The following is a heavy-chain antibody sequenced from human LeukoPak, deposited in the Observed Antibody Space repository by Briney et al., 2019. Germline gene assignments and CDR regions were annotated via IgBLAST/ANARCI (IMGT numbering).Heavy chain of an antibody. CDR3: AKYGSGSYYQGDY. CDR1: GFTFSSYA. V-gene: IGHV3-23*01. J-gene: IGHJ4*02. Sequence: GGSLRLSCAASGFTFSSYAISWVRQAPGKGLEWVSAISGSGGSTYYADSVKGRFTISRDNSKNTLYLQMNSLRAEDTAVYYCAKYGSGSYYQGDYWGRGTLVTVSS. CDR2: ISGSGGST. D-gene: IGHD3-10*01.